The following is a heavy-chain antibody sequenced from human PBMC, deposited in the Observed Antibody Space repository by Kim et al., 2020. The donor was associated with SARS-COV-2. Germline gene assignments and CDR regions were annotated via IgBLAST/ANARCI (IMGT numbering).Heavy chain of an antibody. CDR2: ISSSGSTI. CDR1: GFTFSSYE. Sequence: GGSLRLSCAASGFTFSSYEMNWVRQAPGKGLEWVSYISSSGSTIYYADSVKGRFTISRDNAKNSLYLQMNSLRAEDTAVYYCARDGLRYFDWLPLPYYFDYWGQGTLVTVSS. CDR3: ARDGLRYFDWLPLPYYFDY. V-gene: IGHV3-48*03. D-gene: IGHD3-9*01. J-gene: IGHJ4*02.